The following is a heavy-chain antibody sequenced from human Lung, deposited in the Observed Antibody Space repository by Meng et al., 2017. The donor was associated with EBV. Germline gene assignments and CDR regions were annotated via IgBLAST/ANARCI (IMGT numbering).Heavy chain of an antibody. D-gene: IGHD1-7*01. CDR2: VYHRGDT. Sequence: QGQWKKSGPGLVKPSGTLSLTCTVSGDSISSDIWWSWVRQPPGKGLEWIGEVYHRGDTNYNPSLKSRVDISVDKSKNQFYLSLFSVTAADTAVYYCGRDQGRELINHWGQGTLVTVSS. CDR1: GDSISSDIW. J-gene: IGHJ4*02. CDR3: GRDQGRELINH. V-gene: IGHV4-4*02.